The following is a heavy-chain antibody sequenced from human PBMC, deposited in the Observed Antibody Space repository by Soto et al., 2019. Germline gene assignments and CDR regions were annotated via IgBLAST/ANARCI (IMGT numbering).Heavy chain of an antibody. CDR3: ARWVGGSMYDNSGKYDS. J-gene: IGHJ5*01. CDR1: GFIFSGSG. Sequence: QMQPVESGGGVVQPGRSLRLTCAASGFIFSGSGMHWVRQAPGKGLEWVALVSNDGIRKYYGDSVKGRFTISRDNAENTLYLQMNSLRAEDTAVYYCARWVGGSMYDNSGKYDSWGQGTLVTVSS. V-gene: IGHV3-30*03. D-gene: IGHD3-22*01. CDR2: VSNDGIRK.